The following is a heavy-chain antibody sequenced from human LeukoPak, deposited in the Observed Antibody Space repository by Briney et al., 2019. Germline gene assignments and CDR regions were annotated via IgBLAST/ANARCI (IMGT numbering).Heavy chain of an antibody. CDR1: GGSISSYY. Sequence: SETLSLTCTVSGGSISSYYWSWIRQPPGKGLEWIGEINHSGSTNYNPSLKSRVTISVDTSKNQFSLKLSSVTAADTAVYYCARTYYDISTRYQTQHWGQGTLVTVSS. D-gene: IGHD3-9*01. CDR3: ARTYYDISTRYQTQH. J-gene: IGHJ1*01. CDR2: INHSGST. V-gene: IGHV4-34*01.